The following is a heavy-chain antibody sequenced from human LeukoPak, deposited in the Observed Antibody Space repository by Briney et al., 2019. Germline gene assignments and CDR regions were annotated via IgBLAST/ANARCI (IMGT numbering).Heavy chain of an antibody. J-gene: IGHJ5*02. CDR1: GFTFSSYG. CDR2: ISYDGSNK. CDR3: ARDWILLWFGELWDWFDP. D-gene: IGHD3-10*01. V-gene: IGHV3-30*19. Sequence: PGRSLRLSCAASGFTFSSYGMHWVRQAPGKGLEWVAVISYDGSNKYYADSVKGRFTISRDNSKNTLYLQMNSLRAEDTAVYYCARDWILLWFGELWDWFDPWGQGTLVTVSS.